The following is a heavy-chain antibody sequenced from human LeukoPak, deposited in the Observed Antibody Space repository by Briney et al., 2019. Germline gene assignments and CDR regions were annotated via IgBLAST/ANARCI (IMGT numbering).Heavy chain of an antibody. Sequence: SETLSLTCTVSGGSISSSSYYWGWIRQPPGKGLEWIGSIYYSGSTNYNPSLKSRVTISVDTSKNQFSLKLSSVTAADTAVYYCARGRKKYSSGSFDYWGQGTLVTVSS. D-gene: IGHD3-22*01. CDR1: GGSISSSSYY. CDR3: ARGRKKYSSGSFDY. J-gene: IGHJ4*02. CDR2: IYYSGST. V-gene: IGHV4-39*07.